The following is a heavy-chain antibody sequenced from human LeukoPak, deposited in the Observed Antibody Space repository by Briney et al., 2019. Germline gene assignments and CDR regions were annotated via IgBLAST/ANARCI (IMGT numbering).Heavy chain of an antibody. J-gene: IGHJ3*02. CDR3: AGPDSNYYDAFDI. V-gene: IGHV1-69*05. Sequence: ASVKVSCKASGGTFSSYAISWVRQAPGQGLEWMGGIIPIFGTANYAQKFQGRVTITTDESTSTAYMELSSLRSEDTAVYYCAGPDSNYYDAFDIWGQGTMVTVSS. D-gene: IGHD4-11*01. CDR1: GGTFSSYA. CDR2: IIPIFGTA.